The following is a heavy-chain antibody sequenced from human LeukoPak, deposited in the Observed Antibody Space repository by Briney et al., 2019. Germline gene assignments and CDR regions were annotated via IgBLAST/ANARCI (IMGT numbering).Heavy chain of an antibody. Sequence: GGSLRLSCAASLFTFRSYWMSWVRQAPGKGLEWVANIKGDGSEKYYVDSVKGRFTISRDNAKNSLYLQMNSLRAEDTAVYYCARDPLWFGEDDYWGQGTLVTVSS. CDR2: IKGDGSEK. V-gene: IGHV3-7*01. CDR1: LFTFRSYW. CDR3: ARDPLWFGEDDY. J-gene: IGHJ4*02. D-gene: IGHD3-10*01.